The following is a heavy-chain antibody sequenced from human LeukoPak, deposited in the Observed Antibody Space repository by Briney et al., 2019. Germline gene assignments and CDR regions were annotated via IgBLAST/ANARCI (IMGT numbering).Heavy chain of an antibody. V-gene: IGHV4-39*01. CDR1: GGSISSSSYY. Sequence: PSETLSLTCTVSGGSISSSSYYWGWFRQPPGKGLEWIGTIYYSGSTYYNPSLKSRVTISVDTSKNQFSLKLSSVTAADTAVYYCARHVCVPTATRACYFDYWGQGTLVTVSS. CDR3: ARHVCVPTATRACYFDY. CDR2: IYYSGST. D-gene: IGHD2-2*01. J-gene: IGHJ4*02.